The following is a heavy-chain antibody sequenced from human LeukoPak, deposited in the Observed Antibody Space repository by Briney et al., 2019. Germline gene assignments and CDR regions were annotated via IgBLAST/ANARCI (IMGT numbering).Heavy chain of an antibody. CDR2: INHSGST. J-gene: IGHJ3*02. CDR3: ARDYYDSSGYLVGTLSDAFDI. D-gene: IGHD3-22*01. Sequence: SETLSLTCAVYGGSFSGYYWSWIRRPPGKGLEWIGEINHSGSTNYNPSLKSRVTISVDTSKNQFSLKLSSVTAADTAVYYCARDYYDSSGYLVGTLSDAFDIWGQGTMVTVSS. V-gene: IGHV4-34*01. CDR1: GGSFSGYY.